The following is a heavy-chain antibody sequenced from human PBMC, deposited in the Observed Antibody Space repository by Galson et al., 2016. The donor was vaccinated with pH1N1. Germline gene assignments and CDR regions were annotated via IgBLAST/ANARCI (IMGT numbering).Heavy chain of an antibody. V-gene: IGHV3-53*01. CDR3: AGRSPTGYYYHHSMDV. D-gene: IGHD4-17*01. Sequence: SLRLSCAASGFTVSSNYMSWVRQAPGKGLEWVSLIYSGGSTYYADAVKGRFTISRDSSKNTLYFQMNSLRAEDTAVYYCAGRSPTGYYYHHSMDVWGQGTTVTVSS. CDR1: GFTVSSNY. J-gene: IGHJ6*02. CDR2: IYSGGST.